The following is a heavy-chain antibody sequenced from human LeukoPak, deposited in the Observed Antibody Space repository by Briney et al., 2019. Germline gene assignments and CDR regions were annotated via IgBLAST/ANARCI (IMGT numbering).Heavy chain of an antibody. CDR1: GYTFTGYY. J-gene: IGHJ3*02. V-gene: IGHV1-2*02. Sequence: ASVKVSCKASGYTFTGYYIHWVRQAPGQGLEWMGWINPNSGDTNYAQKFQGRVTMTRDTSISTAYMELSRLRSDDTAVYYCAIDTIFGVVTSAFDTWGQGTMVTVSS. CDR3: AIDTIFGVVTSAFDT. CDR2: INPNSGDT. D-gene: IGHD3-3*01.